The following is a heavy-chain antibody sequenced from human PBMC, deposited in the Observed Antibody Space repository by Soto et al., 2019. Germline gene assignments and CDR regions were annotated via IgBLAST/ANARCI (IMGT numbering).Heavy chain of an antibody. Sequence: EVQLLESGGGLVQPGGSPRLSCAASGFTFSSYAMSWVRQAPGKGLEWVSAISGSGSSTYYADSVKGRFTISRDNSKNTLYLQMNSLRAEDTAVYYCAKDLYSSSWGYFQHWGQGTLVTVSS. CDR2: ISGSGSST. CDR3: AKDLYSSSWGYFQH. V-gene: IGHV3-23*01. CDR1: GFTFSSYA. D-gene: IGHD6-13*01. J-gene: IGHJ1*01.